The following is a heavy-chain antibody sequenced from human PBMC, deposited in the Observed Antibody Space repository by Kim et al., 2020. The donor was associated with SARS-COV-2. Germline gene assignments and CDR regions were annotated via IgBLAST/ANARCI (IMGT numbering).Heavy chain of an antibody. D-gene: IGHD3-22*01. Sequence: SETLSLTCAVYGGSFSGYYWSWIRQPPGKGLEWIGEINHSGSTNYNPSLKSRVTISVDTSKNQFSLKLSSVTAADTAVYYCARRTWLRNFKRSYGMDVWGQGTTVTVSS. CDR3: ARRTWLRNFKRSYGMDV. J-gene: IGHJ6*02. V-gene: IGHV4-34*01. CDR2: INHSGST. CDR1: GGSFSGYY.